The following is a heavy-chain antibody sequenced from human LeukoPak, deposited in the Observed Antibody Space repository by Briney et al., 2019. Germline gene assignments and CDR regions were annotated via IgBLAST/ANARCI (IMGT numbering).Heavy chain of an antibody. D-gene: IGHD3-10*01. Sequence: PGGSLRLSCAASGFTFSSYAMHWVRQAPGKGLEWVAVISYDGSNKYYADSVKGRFTISRDNAKNSLYLQMNSLRAEDTAVYYCARAFRDGSGSYYGMDVWGQGTTVTVSS. CDR3: ARAFRDGSGSYYGMDV. CDR1: GFTFSSYA. CDR2: ISYDGSNK. V-gene: IGHV3-30-3*01. J-gene: IGHJ6*02.